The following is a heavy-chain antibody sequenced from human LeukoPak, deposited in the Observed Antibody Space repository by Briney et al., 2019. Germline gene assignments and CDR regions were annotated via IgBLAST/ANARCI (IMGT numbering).Heavy chain of an antibody. CDR3: ARAAAGMVDYYFDY. D-gene: IGHD6-13*01. Sequence: SETLSLTCAVYGGSFSGYYWSWIRQPPGEGLEWIGEINHSGSTNYNPSLKSRVTISVDTSKNQFSLKLSSVTAADTAVYYCARAAAGMVDYYFDYWGQGTLVTVSS. V-gene: IGHV4-34*01. CDR1: GGSFSGYY. J-gene: IGHJ4*02. CDR2: INHSGST.